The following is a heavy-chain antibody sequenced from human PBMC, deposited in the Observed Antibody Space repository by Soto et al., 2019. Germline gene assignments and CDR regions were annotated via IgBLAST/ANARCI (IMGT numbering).Heavy chain of an antibody. V-gene: IGHV1-69*02. D-gene: IGHD3-10*01. CDR3: ASSYGSGYRAFDY. CDR2: VNPIVSMS. CDR1: GDTFNFYS. J-gene: IGHJ4*02. Sequence: QVQLVQSGAEVTRPGSSVKVSCKASGDTFNFYSINWVRQAPGLGLEWLGRVNPIVSMSNYAQKFQGRVTMPADNSTSTAYMELSSLRSEDTAIYYCASSYGSGYRAFDYWGQGALVTVSS.